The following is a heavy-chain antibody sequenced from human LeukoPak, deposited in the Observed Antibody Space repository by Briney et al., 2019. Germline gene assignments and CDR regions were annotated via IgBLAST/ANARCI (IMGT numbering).Heavy chain of an antibody. Sequence: SETLSLTCTVSGGSISSSSYYWGWIRQPPGKGLEWIGSIYYSGSTYYNPSLKSRVTISVDTSKDQFSLKLSSVTAADTAVYYCARHPDYYDSSGYHDYWGQGTLVTVSS. CDR2: IYYSGST. V-gene: IGHV4-39*01. J-gene: IGHJ4*02. CDR1: GGSISSSSYY. CDR3: ARHPDYYDSSGYHDY. D-gene: IGHD3-22*01.